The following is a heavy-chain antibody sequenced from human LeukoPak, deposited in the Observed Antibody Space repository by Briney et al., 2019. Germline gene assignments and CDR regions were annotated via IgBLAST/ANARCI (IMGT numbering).Heavy chain of an antibody. Sequence: PAVYLTCYCAAATFTFNDYCMSWIRPGQGIGWVGVSYISISTTNNYQAYSVKGRFTMSRDTAKNSLYLQMKSLKAEDTAECYCARERGGLLGYFDDWGQGTPVTAS. V-gene: IGHV3-11*04. J-gene: IGHJ4*02. D-gene: IGHD2-15*01. CDR3: ARERGGLLGYFDD. CDR2: ISISTTNN. CDR1: TFTFNDYC.